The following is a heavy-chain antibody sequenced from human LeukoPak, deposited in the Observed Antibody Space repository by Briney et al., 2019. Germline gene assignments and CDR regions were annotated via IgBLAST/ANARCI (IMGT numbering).Heavy chain of an antibody. D-gene: IGHD2-21*01. CDR2: IKEDGSEK. Sequence: QPGGSLRLSCAASGFTFSSFWMSWVRQAPGKGLEWVANIKEDGSEKYYVDSVKGRFTISRDNAENSLYLQMNSLRSEDTAVYYCAGDGGGIPIDPWGQGTLVTVSS. CDR1: GFTFSSFW. V-gene: IGHV3-7*05. CDR3: AGDGGGIPIDP. J-gene: IGHJ5*02.